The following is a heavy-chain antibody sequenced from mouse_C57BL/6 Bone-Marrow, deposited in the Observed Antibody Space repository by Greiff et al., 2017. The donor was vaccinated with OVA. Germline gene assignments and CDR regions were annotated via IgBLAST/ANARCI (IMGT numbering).Heavy chain of an antibody. J-gene: IGHJ2*01. Sequence: VQLQQPGAELVKPGASVKISCKASGYSFTGYYMNWVKQSPEKSLEWIGEINPSTGGTTYNQKFKAKATLTVDKSSSTAYMQLKSLTSEDSAVYYCARRGYGSSYGYFDYWGQGTTLTVSS. CDR1: GYSFTGYY. V-gene: IGHV1-42*01. D-gene: IGHD1-1*01. CDR3: ARRGYGSSYGYFDY. CDR2: INPSTGGT.